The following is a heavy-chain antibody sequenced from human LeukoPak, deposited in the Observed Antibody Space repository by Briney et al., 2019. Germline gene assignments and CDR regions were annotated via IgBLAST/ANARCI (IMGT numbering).Heavy chain of an antibody. D-gene: IGHD5-24*01. Sequence: SETLSLTCTVSGGSISSSSYYWGWIRQPPGKGLEWIGSIYYSGSTYYNPSLKSRVTISVDTSKNQFSLKLSSVTAADTAVYDCSTSYGRDGYNYRNAFDIWGQGTMVTVSS. J-gene: IGHJ3*02. V-gene: IGHV4-39*01. CDR2: IYYSGST. CDR1: GGSISSSSYY. CDR3: STSYGRDGYNYRNAFDI.